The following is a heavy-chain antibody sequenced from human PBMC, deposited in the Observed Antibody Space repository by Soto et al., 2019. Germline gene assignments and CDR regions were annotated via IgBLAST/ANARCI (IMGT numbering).Heavy chain of an antibody. CDR2: IGGSGDET. Sequence: PGESLKISCAASGFTFSKYAMSWVRQAPGKGLEWVSAIGGSGDETFYADSVKGRFTISRDNSKNTLYVQMNSLRAEDTAVYYCAKDYPQGGYNNDRSGLFFEFWGQGTLVTVSS. J-gene: IGHJ4*02. CDR3: AKDYPQGGYNNDRSGLFFEF. CDR1: GFTFSKYA. D-gene: IGHD3-22*01. V-gene: IGHV3-23*01.